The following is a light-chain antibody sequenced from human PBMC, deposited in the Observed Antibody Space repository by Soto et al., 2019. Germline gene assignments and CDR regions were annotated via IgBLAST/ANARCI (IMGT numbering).Light chain of an antibody. V-gene: IGLV2-14*01. CDR3: SSYTVSSSVV. Sequence: QSALTQPASVSGSPGQSITISCTGTSSDVGGYNYVSWYQQHPGKARKLMIYDVSNRPFGVSNRFSGSKSGNTASLTISGLQAEDEADYYCSSYTVSSSVVFGGGTKLTVL. CDR1: SSDVGGYNY. CDR2: DVS. J-gene: IGLJ2*01.